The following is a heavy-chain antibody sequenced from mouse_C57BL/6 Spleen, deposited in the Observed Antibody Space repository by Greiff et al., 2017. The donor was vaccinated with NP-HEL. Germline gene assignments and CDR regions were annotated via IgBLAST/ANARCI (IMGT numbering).Heavy chain of an antibody. V-gene: IGHV1-72*01. J-gene: IGHJ2*01. Sequence: QVQLQQPGAELVKPGASVKLSCKASGYTFTSYWMHWVKQRPGRGLEWIGRIDPNSGGTKYNEQFKSKATLTVDKPSSTAYMQLSSLTSEDSAVYYCATYYDYLYFDYWGKGTTLTVSS. CDR1: GYTFTSYW. CDR2: IDPNSGGT. CDR3: ATYYDYLYFDY. D-gene: IGHD2-4*01.